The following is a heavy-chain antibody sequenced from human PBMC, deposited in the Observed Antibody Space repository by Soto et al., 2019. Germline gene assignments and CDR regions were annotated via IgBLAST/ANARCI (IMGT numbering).Heavy chain of an antibody. CDR3: ARRHLSSYYFDY. CDR1: GGSISSYY. J-gene: IGHJ4*02. D-gene: IGHD3-16*02. V-gene: IGHV4-59*08. CDR2: IYYSGTT. Sequence: SETLSLTCTVSGGSISSYYWSWIRQPPGKGLEWIGYIYYSGTTNYNPSLKSRVTISVDTSRDQFSLKLSSVTAADTAVYYCARRHLSSYYFDYWGQGTLVTVSS.